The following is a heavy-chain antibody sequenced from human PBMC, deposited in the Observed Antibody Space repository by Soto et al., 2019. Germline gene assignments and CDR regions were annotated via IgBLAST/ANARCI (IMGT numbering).Heavy chain of an antibody. CDR1: GFTFNNYA. CDR2: ITSGGRT. J-gene: IGHJ6*02. D-gene: IGHD2-21*01. Sequence: GGSLRLSCAAAGFTFNNYAISWVRQTQGKGLEWVSGITSGGRTYYADSVKGRFTISRDTSKKMLFLQMNSLRAEDTAVYYCATDLPGGEDNHYGMDVWGQGTTVTVSS. V-gene: IGHV3-23*01. CDR3: ATDLPGGEDNHYGMDV.